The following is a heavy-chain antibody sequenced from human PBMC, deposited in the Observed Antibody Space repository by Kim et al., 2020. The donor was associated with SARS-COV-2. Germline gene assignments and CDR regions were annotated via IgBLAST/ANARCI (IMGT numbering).Heavy chain of an antibody. CDR2: VSYTGST. V-gene: IGHV4-61*01. J-gene: IGHJ4*02. CDR3: ARIPLRVGGSTLSIPDY. Sequence: SETLSLTCTVSGHSVGSATSYWTWIRQPPGKGLEWIAYVSYTGSTNYNPSLKSRCTVSLDTSRNQFSLTLTSVTAADTALYFCARIPLRVGGSTLSIPDYWGQGTLVTVSS. D-gene: IGHD3-16*01. CDR1: GHSVGSATSY.